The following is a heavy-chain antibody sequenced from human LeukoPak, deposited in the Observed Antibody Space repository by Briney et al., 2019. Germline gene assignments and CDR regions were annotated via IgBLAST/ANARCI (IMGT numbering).Heavy chain of an antibody. CDR1: GFTFSSYS. Sequence: GGSLRLSCAASGFTFSSYSMNWVRQAPGKGLEWVSSISSSSSYIYYADSLKGRFTISRDNAKNSLYLQMNSLRAEDTAVYYCARGPLKYYDFWSGYYNNGFDYWGQGTLVTVSS. CDR3: ARGPLKYYDFWSGYYNNGFDY. D-gene: IGHD3-3*01. J-gene: IGHJ4*02. CDR2: ISSSSSYI. V-gene: IGHV3-21*01.